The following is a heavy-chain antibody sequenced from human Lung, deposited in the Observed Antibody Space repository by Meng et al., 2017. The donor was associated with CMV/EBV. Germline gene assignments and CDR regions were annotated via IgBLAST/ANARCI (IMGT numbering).Heavy chain of an antibody. D-gene: IGHD3-9*01. V-gene: IGHV3-9*01. Sequence: EADDIQCVRQGRGKGREWVASMGWQGPGKAYADSVRSRLASSSDNSKTSLFLQIINLSTENTAFYLCARVRPPDGLLAGDEAYYFDHWGQGALVTVSS. CDR3: ARVRPPDGLLAGDEAYYFDH. CDR2: MGWQGPGK. J-gene: IGHJ4*02. CDR1: EADD.